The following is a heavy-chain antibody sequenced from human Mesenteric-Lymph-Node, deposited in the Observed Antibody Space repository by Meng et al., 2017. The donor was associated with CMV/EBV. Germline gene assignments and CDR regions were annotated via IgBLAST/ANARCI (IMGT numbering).Heavy chain of an antibody. V-gene: IGHV3-30*02. D-gene: IGHD3-3*01. J-gene: IGHJ4*02. CDR3: AKDMGFLEWLSYYFDY. Sequence: GESLKISCVASGFTFSRYVMHWVRQAPGKGLEWVALIWFDGTDKYYADSVRARLTISRDNSKNTLYLQMNRLKTEDTAVYYCAKDMGFLEWLSYYFDYWGQGTLVTVSS. CDR1: GFTFSRYV. CDR2: IWFDGTDK.